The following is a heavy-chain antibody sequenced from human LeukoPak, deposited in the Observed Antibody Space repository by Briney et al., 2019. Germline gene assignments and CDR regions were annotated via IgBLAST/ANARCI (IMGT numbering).Heavy chain of an antibody. Sequence: GASVKVSCKASGYTFTGYYMHWVRQAPGQGLEWMGWINPNSGGTNYAQKFQGRVTMTRDTSISTAYMELSRLRSDDTAVYYCARLSSGWYGSFYDYWGQGTLVTVSS. CDR1: GYTFTGYY. CDR2: INPNSGGT. V-gene: IGHV1-2*02. CDR3: ARLSSGWYGSFYDY. J-gene: IGHJ4*02. D-gene: IGHD6-19*01.